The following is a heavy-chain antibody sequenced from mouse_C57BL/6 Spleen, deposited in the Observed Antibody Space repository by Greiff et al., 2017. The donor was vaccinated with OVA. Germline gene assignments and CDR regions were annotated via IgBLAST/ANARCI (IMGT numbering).Heavy chain of an antibody. Sequence: EVQLQQSGPELVKPGASVKISCKASGYTFTDYYMNWVKQSHGKSLEWIGDINPNNGGTSYNQKFKGKATLTVAKSSSTAYMELRSRTSEDSAVDYCARGEGDPSYAMDYWGQGTSVTVSS. D-gene: IGHD2-13*01. V-gene: IGHV1-26*01. CDR1: GYTFTDYY. CDR3: ARGEGDPSYAMDY. J-gene: IGHJ4*01. CDR2: INPNNGGT.